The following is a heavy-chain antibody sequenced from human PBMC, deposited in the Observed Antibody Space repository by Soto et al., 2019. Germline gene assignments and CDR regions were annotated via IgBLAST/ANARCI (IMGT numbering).Heavy chain of an antibody. Sequence: EVQLVESGGGLVQPGGSLRLSCAASGFTFSDHYMEWVRQAPGKGLEWVGRIRNKANSYTTEYGASVKGRFTISRDDSKNSLSLQMNSLKTEDTAVYYCASAWFAELKYFDYWGQGTLVTVSS. CDR1: GFTFSDHY. D-gene: IGHD3-10*01. CDR3: ASAWFAELKYFDY. CDR2: IRNKANSYTT. V-gene: IGHV3-72*01. J-gene: IGHJ4*02.